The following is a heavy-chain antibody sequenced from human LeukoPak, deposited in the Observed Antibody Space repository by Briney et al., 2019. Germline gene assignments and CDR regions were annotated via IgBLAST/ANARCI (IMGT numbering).Heavy chain of an antibody. D-gene: IGHD3-9*01. J-gene: IGHJ6*03. CDR1: GGSIGLTTYY. V-gene: IGHV4-39*01. Sequence: PSETLSLTCTVSGGSIGLTTYYWGWIRQPPGKGLEWIGRIYSRGGTFYNPSLKSQVTISVDTSKNQFSLNLSSVTAADTAVYHCARHLDAYYDVLADHYYMDVWGKGTTVTVSS. CDR3: ARHLDAYYDVLADHYYMDV. CDR2: IYSRGGT.